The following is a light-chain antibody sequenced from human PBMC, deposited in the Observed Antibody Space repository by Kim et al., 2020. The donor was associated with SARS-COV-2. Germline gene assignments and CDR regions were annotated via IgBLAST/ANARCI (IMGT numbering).Light chain of an antibody. V-gene: IGLV2-8*01. CDR3: TSYAGSNNLGV. Sequence: QSVTISCTGTSSDVGGYNYVSWYQQHPGKAPKVMIYEVSKRPSGVPDRFSGSKSGNTASLTVSGLQAEDEADYYCTSYAGSNNLGVFGTGTQLTVL. CDR2: EVS. J-gene: IGLJ1*01. CDR1: SSDVGGYNY.